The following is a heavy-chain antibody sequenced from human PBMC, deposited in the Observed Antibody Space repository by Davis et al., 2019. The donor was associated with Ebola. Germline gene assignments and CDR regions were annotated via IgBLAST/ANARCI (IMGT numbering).Heavy chain of an antibody. V-gene: IGHV4-30-2*01. CDR3: ARSHSEYSYGYYYYGMDV. CDR2: IYHSGST. D-gene: IGHD5-18*01. J-gene: IGHJ6*02. Sequence: PSETLSPTCAVSGGSTSSGGYSWSWIRQPPGKGLEWIGYIYHSGSTNYNPSLKSRVTISVDTSKIQFSLKLSSVTAADTAVYYCARSHSEYSYGYYYYGMDVWGQGTTVTVSS. CDR1: GGSTSSGGYS.